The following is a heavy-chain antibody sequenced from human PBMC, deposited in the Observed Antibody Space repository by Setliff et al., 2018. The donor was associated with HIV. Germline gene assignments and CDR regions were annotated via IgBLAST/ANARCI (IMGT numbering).Heavy chain of an antibody. CDR2: IRYDDTYK. CDR1: GLTFSSYG. Sequence: PGGSLRLSCAASGLTFSSYGMHWVRQAPGKGLEWVAFIRYDDTYKYYADSVKGRFAISRDNSKNTVYLQMNSLRAEDTAVYYCAKKVPGVGVAGPFDYWGQGTLVTVSS. J-gene: IGHJ4*02. D-gene: IGHD6-19*01. V-gene: IGHV3-30*02. CDR3: AKKVPGVGVAGPFDY.